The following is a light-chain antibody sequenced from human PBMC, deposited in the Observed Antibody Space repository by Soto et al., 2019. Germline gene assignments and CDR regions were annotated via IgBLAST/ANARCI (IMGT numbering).Light chain of an antibody. J-gene: IGLJ1*01. CDR2: DVS. CDR3: SSYTSSSTYV. V-gene: IGLV2-14*01. Sequence: QSVLTQPASVSGSPGQSITISCTGTSSDVGGYNYVSWYQQHPGKAPQLMIYDVSNRPSGVSNRFSGSKSGNTASLTISGLQAEDEADYYCSSYTSSSTYVFGTGTKVNVL. CDR1: SSDVGGYNY.